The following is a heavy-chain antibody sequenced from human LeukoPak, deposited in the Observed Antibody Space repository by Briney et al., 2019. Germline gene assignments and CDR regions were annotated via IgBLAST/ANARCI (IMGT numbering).Heavy chain of an antibody. D-gene: IGHD2-15*01. Sequence: PGGSLRLSCAASGFTFSSDAMSWVRQAPGGGREWGSAISGSGGSTNYADSVKGRFTISRDNSKNTLYLHMNSLRAEDTAVYYCAKDRGYCRGGSCYWTSYYGMDVWGQGTTVTVSS. CDR2: ISGSGGST. CDR3: AKDRGYCRGGSCYWTSYYGMDV. J-gene: IGHJ6*02. V-gene: IGHV3-23*01. CDR1: GFTFSSDA.